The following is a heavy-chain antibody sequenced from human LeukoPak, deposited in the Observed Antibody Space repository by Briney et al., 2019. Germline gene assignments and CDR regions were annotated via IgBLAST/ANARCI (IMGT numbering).Heavy chain of an antibody. V-gene: IGHV1-69*01. Sequence: SVKVSCKASGGTFSRSAISWVRQAPGQGLEWMGGIIPIFGPADYAQKFQGRVTVTADESTSTAYLELSSLRSEDTAVYYCATSLPYGYYDSGGSNWFDPWGQGTLVTVSS. CDR3: ATSLPYGYYDSGGSNWFDP. CDR1: GGTFSRSA. J-gene: IGHJ5*02. CDR2: IIPIFGPA. D-gene: IGHD3-22*01.